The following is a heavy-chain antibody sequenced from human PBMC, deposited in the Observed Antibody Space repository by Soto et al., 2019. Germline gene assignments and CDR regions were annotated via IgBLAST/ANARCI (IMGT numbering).Heavy chain of an antibody. CDR1: GGSISSGSYY. V-gene: IGHV4-39*01. D-gene: IGHD2-15*01. CDR2: IYYSGST. J-gene: IGHJ4*02. CDR3: ARLYCSGGRCCLADY. Sequence: SETLSLTCTVSGGSISSGSYYWGWIRQPPGKGLEWIGSIYYSGSTYYNPSLKSRVTISVDTSKNQFSLKLSSVTAADTAVYYCARLYCSGGRCCLADYWGQGTLVTVSS.